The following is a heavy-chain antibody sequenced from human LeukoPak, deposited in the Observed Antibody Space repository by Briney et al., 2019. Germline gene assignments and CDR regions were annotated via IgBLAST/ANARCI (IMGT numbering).Heavy chain of an antibody. D-gene: IGHD3-9*01. CDR3: ARGMGYDILRGLDNTNWLDR. Sequence: PGRSLRLSCAASGFTFSSYGMHWVRQAPGKGLEWVSVIWYDGSNKYYADSVKGRFTISRDNSKNTLYLQMNSLRAEDTAVYYCARGMGYDILRGLDNTNWLDRWSEGTLVTVYS. CDR1: GFTFSSYG. J-gene: IGHJ5*02. V-gene: IGHV3-33*01. CDR2: IWYDGSNK.